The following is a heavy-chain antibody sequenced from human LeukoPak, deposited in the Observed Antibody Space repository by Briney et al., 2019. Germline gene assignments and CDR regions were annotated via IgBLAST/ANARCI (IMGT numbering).Heavy chain of an antibody. D-gene: IGHD3-10*01. V-gene: IGHV3-23*01. CDR3: AKDRPYYYGSGSYHPDVDY. Sequence: GRSLRLSCAASGFTFNSFGMHWVRQAPGKGLEWVSAISGSGGSTYYADSVKGRFTISRDNSKNTLYLQMNSLRAEDTAVYYCAKDRPYYYGSGSYHPDVDYWGQGTLVTVSS. CDR1: GFTFNSFG. J-gene: IGHJ4*02. CDR2: ISGSGGST.